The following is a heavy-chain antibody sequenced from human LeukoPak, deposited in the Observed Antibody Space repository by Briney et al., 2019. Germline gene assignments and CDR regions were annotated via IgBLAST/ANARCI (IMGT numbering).Heavy chain of an antibody. J-gene: IGHJ4*02. V-gene: IGHV4-34*01. CDR1: GGSFSGYY. CDR2: INHSGST. Sequence: SETLSLTCAVYGGSFSGYYWSWIRQPPGKGLEWIGEINHSGSTNYNPSLKSRVTISVDTSKNQFSLKLTSVTAADMAVYYCATLGEYYDSRGYYYNWGQGTLVTVSS. CDR3: ATLGEYYDSRGYYYN. D-gene: IGHD3-22*01.